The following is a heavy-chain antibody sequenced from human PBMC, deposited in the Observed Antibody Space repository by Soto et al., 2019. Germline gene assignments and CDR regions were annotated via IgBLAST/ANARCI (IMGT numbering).Heavy chain of an antibody. J-gene: IGHJ4*02. CDR1: RGCIRSSSYY. Sequence: EPMSLPCAVSRGCIRSSSYYRGWIRQPPGKGLEWIGSIYYSGSTYYNPSLKSRVTISVDTSKNQFSLKLSSVTAADTAVYYCAISFYHYVCGSCRYTNLFEYRGQGTLVRVSP. D-gene: IGHD3-16*02. CDR3: AISFYHYVCGSCRYTNLFEY. V-gene: IGHV4-39*01. CDR2: IYYSGST.